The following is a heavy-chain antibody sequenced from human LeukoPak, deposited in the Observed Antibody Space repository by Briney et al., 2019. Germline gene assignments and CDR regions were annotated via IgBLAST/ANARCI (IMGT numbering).Heavy chain of an antibody. CDR3: ARDRDGYSQFDS. J-gene: IGHJ4*02. D-gene: IGHD3-22*01. Sequence: PSETLYLTCTVSGGSISSGGYFYYGWIRQHPGKGLEWIGYIYYTGSTYYDPSLKSRVSISVDTSKNQFSLKLSSVTAADTAVYYCARDRDGYSQFDSWGQGTLVTVSS. V-gene: IGHV4-31*03. CDR1: GGSISSGGYFY. CDR2: IYYTGST.